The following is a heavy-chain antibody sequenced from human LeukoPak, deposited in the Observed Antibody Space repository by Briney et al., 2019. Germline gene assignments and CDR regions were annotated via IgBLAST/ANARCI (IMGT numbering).Heavy chain of an antibody. V-gene: IGHV1-18*01. D-gene: IGHD7-27*01. CDR2: INTHNGDT. CDR3: ARDALKLGMEGWFDP. Sequence: ASVKVSCKASGYTFTSYGISWVRQAPGQGLEWMGWINTHNGDTNYAQKLQGRVTMTTDTSTSTAYMELRSLRSDDTAVYYCARDALKLGMEGWFDPWGQGTLVTVSS. J-gene: IGHJ5*02. CDR1: GYTFTSYG.